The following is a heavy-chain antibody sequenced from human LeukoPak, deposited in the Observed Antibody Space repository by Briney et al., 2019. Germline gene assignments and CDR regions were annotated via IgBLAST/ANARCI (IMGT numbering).Heavy chain of an antibody. CDR1: GLNFNSRW. D-gene: IGHD2-8*02. CDR2: IKEDGSET. J-gene: IGHJ4*02. Sequence: EAGGPLRLSCVASGLNFNSRWMDWVRRAPGQGLEWVASIKEDGSETHYVDSVRGRFTISRDNDKNSLYLQMSNLRAEDTAMYYCARDGGWWRFDFWGQGALVTVSS. CDR3: ARDGGWWRFDF. V-gene: IGHV3-7*03.